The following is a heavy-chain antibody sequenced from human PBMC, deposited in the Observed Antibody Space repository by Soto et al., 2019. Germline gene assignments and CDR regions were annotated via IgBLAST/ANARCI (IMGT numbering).Heavy chain of an antibody. CDR1: GFTFSSYS. V-gene: IGHV3-21*01. Sequence: EVQLVESGGGLVKPGGSLRLSCAASGFTFSSYSMNWVRQAPGKGLEWVSSISSSSSYIYYADSVKGRFTISRDNAKNSLYLQMNSLRAEDTAVYYCARPLPYSSSPVDYWGQGTLVTVSS. J-gene: IGHJ4*02. CDR3: ARPLPYSSSPVDY. D-gene: IGHD6-13*01. CDR2: ISSSSSYI.